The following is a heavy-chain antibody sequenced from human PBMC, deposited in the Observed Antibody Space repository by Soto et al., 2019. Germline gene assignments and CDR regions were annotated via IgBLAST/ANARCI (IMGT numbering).Heavy chain of an antibody. J-gene: IGHJ2*01. CDR2: IIPIFGTT. V-gene: IGHV1-69*12. CDR1: GGTFSSYA. D-gene: IGHD2-15*01. CDR3: ARVVTVVKSFHYWFFDL. Sequence: QVQLVQSGAEVKKPGSSVKVSCKASGGTFSSYAISWVRQAPGQGLEWMGGIIPIFGTTNYAQKFQGRVTDTADESTSTAYMELSSLRSEVTAMYYCARVVTVVKSFHYWFFDLWGRGTLVTVSS.